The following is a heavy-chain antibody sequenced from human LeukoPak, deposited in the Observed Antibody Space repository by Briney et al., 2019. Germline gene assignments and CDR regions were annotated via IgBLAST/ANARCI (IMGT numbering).Heavy chain of an antibody. Sequence: GGSLRLSCAASGFTFSSYAMSWVRQAPGKGLEWVSANSGSGGSTYYADSVKGRFTISRDNSKNTLYLQMNSLRAEDTAVYYCAKVGGPYEYYFDYWGQGALVTVSS. D-gene: IGHD3-10*01. CDR2: NSGSGGST. V-gene: IGHV3-23*01. J-gene: IGHJ4*02. CDR3: AKVGGPYEYYFDY. CDR1: GFTFSSYA.